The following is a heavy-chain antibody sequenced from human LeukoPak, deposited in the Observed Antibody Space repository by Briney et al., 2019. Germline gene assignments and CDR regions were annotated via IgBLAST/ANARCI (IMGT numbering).Heavy chain of an antibody. CDR2: IYYSGNT. CDR3: ARQSYSRYYLDY. D-gene: IGHD2-15*01. CDR1: GGSISSSRSYC. J-gene: IGHJ4*02. V-gene: IGHV4-39*01. Sequence: PSETLSLTCTVSGGSISSSRSYCWGWIRQPPGKGLEWIGSIYYSGNTYYNPSLESRVTISVDTSNSQFSLKLSSVTAADTAVFYCARQSYSRYYLDYWGQGTLVTVSS.